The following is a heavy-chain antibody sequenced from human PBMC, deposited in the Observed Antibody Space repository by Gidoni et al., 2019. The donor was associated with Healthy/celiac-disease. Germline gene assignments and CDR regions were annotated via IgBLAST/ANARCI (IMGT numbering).Heavy chain of an antibody. CDR1: GFPFSSYA. V-gene: IGHV3-23*01. D-gene: IGHD5-18*01. CDR3: AKTPVDSYGLFDY. Sequence: EVPLLESGGGFVPPGGSLGLPWSALGFPFSSYAMSWVRQAPGKGLEWVSAISGSGGSTYYADSVKGRFTISRDNSKNTLYLQMNSLRAEDTAVYYCAKTPVDSYGLFDYWGQGTLVTVSS. CDR2: ISGSGGST. J-gene: IGHJ4*02.